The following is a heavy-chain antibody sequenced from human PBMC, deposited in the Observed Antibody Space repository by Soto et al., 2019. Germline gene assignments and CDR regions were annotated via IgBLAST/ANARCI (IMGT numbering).Heavy chain of an antibody. CDR1: GFTFSSDA. J-gene: IGHJ6*03. Sequence: GSLSLSCAASGFTFSSDAMSWVRQAPGKGLEGVTAISGSGGSTYYADTVKGRFTISRDNSNNTLYLQMNSLRAEDTAVYYFAKASWGYSYSTPPVDYYHYMDVLGKGTTVTVSS. D-gene: IGHD5-18*01. CDR2: ISGSGGST. CDR3: AKASWGYSYSTPPVDYYHYMDV. V-gene: IGHV3-23*01.